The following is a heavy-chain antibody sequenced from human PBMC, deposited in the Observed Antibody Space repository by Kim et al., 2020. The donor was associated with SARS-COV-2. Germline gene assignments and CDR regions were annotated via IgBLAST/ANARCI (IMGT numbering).Heavy chain of an antibody. J-gene: IGHJ1*01. CDR3: AKDKSEAVAANFQH. V-gene: IGHV3-9*01. Sequence: ADSGKGRFTISRDNAKNSLYLQMNSLRAEDTALYYCAKDKSEAVAANFQHWGQGTLVTVSS. D-gene: IGHD6-19*01.